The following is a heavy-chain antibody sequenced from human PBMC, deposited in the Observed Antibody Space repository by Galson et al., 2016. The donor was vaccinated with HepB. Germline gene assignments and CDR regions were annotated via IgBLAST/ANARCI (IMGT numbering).Heavy chain of an antibody. Sequence: SLRLSCAASGLTFGDYAMSWVRHAPGKGLEWVSSINWNGGTTRYAESVEGRFTISRENAKKSLYLQMNSLRAEDTALYYCARDGNWNRGMDVWGQGTTVTVSS. V-gene: IGHV3-20*04. D-gene: IGHD1-1*01. CDR2: INWNGGTT. CDR1: GLTFGDYA. J-gene: IGHJ6*02. CDR3: ARDGNWNRGMDV.